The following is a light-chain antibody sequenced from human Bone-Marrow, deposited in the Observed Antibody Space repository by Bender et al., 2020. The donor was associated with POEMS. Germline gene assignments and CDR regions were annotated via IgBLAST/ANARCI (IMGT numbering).Light chain of an antibody. Sequence: QSALTQPASVSGSPGQSITISCTGTSNDVGSYHYVSWYQHHPGKAPKLMIFEVNKRSSGVPDRFSGSKSGNTASLTISGRQAEDEADYYCFSYAGSVYVFGIGTKVTVL. CDR1: SNDVGSYHY. J-gene: IGLJ1*01. CDR2: EVN. CDR3: FSYAGSVYV. V-gene: IGLV2-8*01.